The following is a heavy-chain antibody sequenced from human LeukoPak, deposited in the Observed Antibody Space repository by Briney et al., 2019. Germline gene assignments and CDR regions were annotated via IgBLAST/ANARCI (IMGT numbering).Heavy chain of an antibody. J-gene: IGHJ6*03. CDR1: GFTFSSYG. D-gene: IGHD2-15*01. V-gene: IGHV3-23*01. CDR3: AKNGDRGAYCSGGSCYPYYYYYMDV. CDR2: ISGSGGST. Sequence: GGTLRLSCAASGFTFSSYGMSWVRQAPGKGLEWVSAISGSGGSTYYADSVKGRFTISRDNSKNTLYLQMNSLRAEDTAVYYCAKNGDRGAYCSGGSCYPYYYYYMDVWGKGTTVTISS.